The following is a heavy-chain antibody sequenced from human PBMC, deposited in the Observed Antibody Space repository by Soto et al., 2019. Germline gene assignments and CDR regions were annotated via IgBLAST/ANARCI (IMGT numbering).Heavy chain of an antibody. CDR1: GFIFTAYG. CDR3: ARVPVYGGHTWNFDL. V-gene: IGHV3-30-3*01. Sequence: QEELVESGGGVVQPGTSLRLSCTASGFIFTAYGLVWVRQPPGQGLEWVAVIAYDGINMYHADSVKGRFTISRDDSKNTLYLQMDSLRSEDTAVYYCARVPVYGGHTWNFDLWGRGTLVAVSS. CDR2: IAYDGINM. D-gene: IGHD4-17*01. J-gene: IGHJ2*01.